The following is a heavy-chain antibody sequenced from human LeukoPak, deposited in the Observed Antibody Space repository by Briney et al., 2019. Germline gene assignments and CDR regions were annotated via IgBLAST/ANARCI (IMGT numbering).Heavy chain of an antibody. Sequence: ASVKVSCKASGYTFTDYYIHWIRQAPGQGPEWMGWINPNSGGTNYAQKFQGRVTMTRDTSISAASMDLSRLTSDDTAVYYCARGPTLRFLEWFSYSFDSWGQGTLVTVSS. J-gene: IGHJ4*02. CDR1: GYTFTDYY. CDR2: INPNSGGT. D-gene: IGHD3-3*01. V-gene: IGHV1-2*02. CDR3: ARGPTLRFLEWFSYSFDS.